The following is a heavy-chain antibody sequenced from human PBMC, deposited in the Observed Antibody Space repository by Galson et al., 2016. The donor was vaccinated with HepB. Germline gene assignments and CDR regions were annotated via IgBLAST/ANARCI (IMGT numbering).Heavy chain of an antibody. D-gene: IGHD3-3*01. J-gene: IGHJ5*01. Sequence: PALVKPTQTLTLTCTFSGFSLSTGGVGVGWVRQPPGKALEWLAVIYWNDAKRYSPSLKSRLTITKDTSKNQVVLTMTNVGPVDTGTYYCAHRPPYYDFWTGKYNYFDSWGQGTLVTVSS. CDR1: GFSLSTGGVG. V-gene: IGHV2-5*01. CDR3: AHRPPYYDFWTGKYNYFDS. CDR2: IYWNDAK.